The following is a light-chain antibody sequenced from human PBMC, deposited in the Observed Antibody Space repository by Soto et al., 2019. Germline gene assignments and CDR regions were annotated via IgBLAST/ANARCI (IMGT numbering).Light chain of an antibody. CDR2: WCF. V-gene: IGKV2-28*01. CDR3: VHDLQSPPT. Sequence: DIVMTQSPLSLPVTPGEPASISCRSSRSLLHSNGYNYLDWYLQKPGHSPQLLIDWCFTRASGVPVRFSVTGSVSDFTLKISRVEAVAVRVYYFVHDLQSPPTFGGGTKVEIK. J-gene: IGKJ4*01. CDR1: RSLLHSNGYNY.